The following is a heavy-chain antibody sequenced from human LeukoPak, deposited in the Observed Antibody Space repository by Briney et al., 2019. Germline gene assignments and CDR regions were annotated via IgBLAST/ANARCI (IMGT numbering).Heavy chain of an antibody. J-gene: IGHJ4*02. D-gene: IGHD2-15*01. V-gene: IGHV3-30*02. CDR1: GFTFSSYG. CDR3: AKDRGRYCSGGSCYLFDY. CDR2: IRYDGSNK. Sequence: GGSLRLSCAASGFTFSSYGIHWVRQAPGKGLEWVAFIRYDGSNKYYADSAKGRFTISRDNSKNKLYLQMNSLRAEDAAVYYSAKDRGRYCSGGSCYLFDYWGQGTLVTVSS.